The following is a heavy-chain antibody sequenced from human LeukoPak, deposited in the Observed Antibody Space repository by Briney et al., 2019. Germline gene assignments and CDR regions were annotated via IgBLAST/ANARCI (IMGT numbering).Heavy chain of an antibody. CDR1: GYTFTSYY. Sequence: GGSLRLSCAASGYTFTSYYMHWVRQAPGQGLEWMGIINPSGGSTSYAQKFQGRVTMTRDTSTSTVYMELSSLRSEDTAVYYCARSLRNLREGDAFDIWGQGTMVTVSS. CDR2: INPSGGST. V-gene: IGHV1-46*01. D-gene: IGHD4-11*01. CDR3: ARSLRNLREGDAFDI. J-gene: IGHJ3*02.